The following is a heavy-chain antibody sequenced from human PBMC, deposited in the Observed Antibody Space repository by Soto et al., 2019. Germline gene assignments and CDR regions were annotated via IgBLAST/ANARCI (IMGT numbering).Heavy chain of an antibody. CDR3: AKDPGRDGYNYGP. D-gene: IGHD5-12*01. CDR2: ISWNSGSI. J-gene: IGHJ5*02. V-gene: IGHV3-9*01. CDR1: GFTFDDYA. Sequence: LRLSCAASGFTFDDYAMHWVRQAPGKGLEWVSGISWNSGSIGYADSVKGRFTISRDNAKNSLYLQMNSLRAEDTALYYCAKDPGRDGYNYGPWGQGTLVTVSS.